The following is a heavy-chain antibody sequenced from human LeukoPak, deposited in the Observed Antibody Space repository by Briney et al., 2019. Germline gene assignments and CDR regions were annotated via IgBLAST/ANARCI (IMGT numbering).Heavy chain of an antibody. CDR1: GGSVSSGSYY. CDR3: ATTNYYDSSGYYYDWYFDL. CDR2: IYYSGST. J-gene: IGHJ2*01. D-gene: IGHD3-22*01. V-gene: IGHV4-61*01. Sequence: SETLSLTCTVSGGSVSSGSYYWSWIRQPPGKGLEWIGHIYYSGSTNYNPSLKSRVTISVDTSKNQFSLKLSSVTAADTAVYYCATTNYYDSSGYYYDWYFDLWGRGTLVTVSS.